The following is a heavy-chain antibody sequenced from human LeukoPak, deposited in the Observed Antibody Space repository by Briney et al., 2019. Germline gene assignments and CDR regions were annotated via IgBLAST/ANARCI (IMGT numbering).Heavy chain of an antibody. J-gene: IGHJ4*02. Sequence: PGGSLRLSCVASGFTFSSYWMYWVRQAPGKGLVWVSRVKSDGSSTTYADSVKGRFTISRDNAKNTLYLQMNSLRAEDTAVYCCASSPGGNYYFDYWGQGTLVTVSS. CDR1: GFTFSSYW. CDR3: ASSPGGNYYFDY. D-gene: IGHD4-23*01. V-gene: IGHV3-74*01. CDR2: VKSDGSST.